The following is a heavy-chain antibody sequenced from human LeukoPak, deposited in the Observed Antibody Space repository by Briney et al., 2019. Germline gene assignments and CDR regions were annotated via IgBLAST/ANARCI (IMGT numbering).Heavy chain of an antibody. D-gene: IGHD5-24*01. Sequence: SETLSLTCTVSGGSIGQYYWSWIRQPPGKGLEWIGFIYYSESTKSNPSLKSRVTISIDTSQNQFSLRLTSLTAADTAVYFCAREGDGHSYPYWGRGTLVTVSS. CDR1: GGSIGQYY. J-gene: IGHJ4*02. V-gene: IGHV4-59*01. CDR2: IYYSEST. CDR3: AREGDGHSYPY.